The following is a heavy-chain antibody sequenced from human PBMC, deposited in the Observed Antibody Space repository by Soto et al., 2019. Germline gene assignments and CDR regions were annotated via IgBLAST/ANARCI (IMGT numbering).Heavy chain of an antibody. CDR3: ASGSSSWDEYYFDY. Sequence: SETLSLTCTVSGGSIISGDYYWSCIRQPPGKGLEWIGYIYYSGSTYYNPSLKSRVTISVDTSKNQFSLKLSSVTAADTAVYYCASGSSSWDEYYFDYWGQGTLVTVSS. CDR1: GGSIISGDYY. J-gene: IGHJ4*02. D-gene: IGHD6-13*01. CDR2: IYYSGST. V-gene: IGHV4-30-4*01.